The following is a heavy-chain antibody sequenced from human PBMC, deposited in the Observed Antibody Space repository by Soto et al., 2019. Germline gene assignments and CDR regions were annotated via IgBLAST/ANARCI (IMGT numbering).Heavy chain of an antibody. CDR3: ARGVYCGGDCYTLDAFDI. J-gene: IGHJ3*02. D-gene: IGHD2-21*02. Sequence: ASETLSLTCTVSGGSISSGGYYWSWIHQHPGKGLEWIGYIYYSGSTYYNPSLKSRVTISVDTSKNQFSLKLSSVTAADTAVYYCARGVYCGGDCYTLDAFDIWGQGTMVTVSS. V-gene: IGHV4-31*03. CDR1: GGSISSGGYY. CDR2: IYYSGST.